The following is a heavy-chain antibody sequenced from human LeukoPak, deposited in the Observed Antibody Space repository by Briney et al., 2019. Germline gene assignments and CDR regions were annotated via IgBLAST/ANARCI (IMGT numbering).Heavy chain of an antibody. CDR3: AKDLIAVGDGYYFDY. CDR1: GFTFSDYY. D-gene: IGHD6-19*01. Sequence: GGSLRLSCAASGFTFSDYYMSWIRQAPGKGLEWVSAISRSGDSTYYADSVKGRFTISRDNSKNTLYLQMGRLRAEDTALYYCAKDLIAVGDGYYFDYWGQGTLVTVSS. V-gene: IGHV3-23*01. J-gene: IGHJ4*02. CDR2: ISRSGDST.